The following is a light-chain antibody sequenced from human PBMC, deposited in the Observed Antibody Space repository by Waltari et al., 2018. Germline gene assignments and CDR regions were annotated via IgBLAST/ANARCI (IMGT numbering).Light chain of an antibody. V-gene: IGKV1-5*03. Sequence: DIQMTQSPSNLSASVGDRVTIPCRASQSITNWLAWYQQKPGKAPKLLIYRASNLESGVPSRFSGSGSWTEFTLTISSLQPDDFATYYCQQYDNYWTFGQGTKVEIK. CDR1: QSITNW. CDR2: RAS. CDR3: QQYDNYWT. J-gene: IGKJ1*01.